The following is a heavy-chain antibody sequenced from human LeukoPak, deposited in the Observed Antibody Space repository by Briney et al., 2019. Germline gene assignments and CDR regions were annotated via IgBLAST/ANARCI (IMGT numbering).Heavy chain of an antibody. CDR1: GFTVSSNY. D-gene: IGHD6-13*01. V-gene: IGHV3-11*01. J-gene: IGHJ5*02. CDR2: ISSSGSTI. CDR3: ARDLSHSSWQAPPCWFDP. Sequence: PGGSLRLSCAASGFTVSSNYMSWVRQAPGKGLEWVSYISSSGSTIYYADSVKGRFTISRDNAKNSLYLQMNSLRAEDTAVYYCARDLSHSSWQAPPCWFDPWGQGTLVTVSS.